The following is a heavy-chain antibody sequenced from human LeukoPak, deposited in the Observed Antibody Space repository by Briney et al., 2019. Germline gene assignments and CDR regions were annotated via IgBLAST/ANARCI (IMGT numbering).Heavy chain of an antibody. CDR2: IYPGDSET. CDR1: GCSFTAYW. J-gene: IGHJ4*02. D-gene: IGHD1-26*01. V-gene: IGHV5-51*01. CDR3: ARGSSTFDY. Sequence: GEALEISCQGSGCSFTAYWIGWVRQLPGQGLEWMGIIYPGDSETRYSPSFQGQVTISADKSISTAHPQWGNLKASDTAMYYCARGSSTFDYWGQGTLVTVSS.